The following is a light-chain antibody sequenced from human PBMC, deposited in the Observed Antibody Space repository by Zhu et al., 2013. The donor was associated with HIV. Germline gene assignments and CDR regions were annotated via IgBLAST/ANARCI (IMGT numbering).Light chain of an antibody. V-gene: IGKV3-20*01. J-gene: IGKJ1*01. Sequence: EIVLTQSPGTLSLSPGERATLSCRASQSVTSNYLAWYQQKPGQAPRLLIYGASARAAGTPDRFSGSGSGTDFTLTISSLQSEDFGVYYCQQYHNWPPWSFGQGTKVEI. CDR1: QSVTSNY. CDR3: QQYHNWPPWS. CDR2: GAS.